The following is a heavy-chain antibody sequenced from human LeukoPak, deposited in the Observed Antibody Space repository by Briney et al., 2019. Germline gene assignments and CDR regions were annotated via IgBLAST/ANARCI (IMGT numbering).Heavy chain of an antibody. J-gene: IGHJ4*02. D-gene: IGHD2-2*01. Sequence: PGDSLRLSCEASGFTFSSHWMSWVRQAPGKGLEWVANINTDETETNYVDSVKGRFTISRDNAKNSLYLQMSSLRVEDTAVYYCARDGFTWPSRAPPGDCWGQGTLVTVSS. CDR3: ARDGFTWPSRAPPGDC. CDR1: GFTFSSHW. V-gene: IGHV3-7*01. CDR2: INTDETET.